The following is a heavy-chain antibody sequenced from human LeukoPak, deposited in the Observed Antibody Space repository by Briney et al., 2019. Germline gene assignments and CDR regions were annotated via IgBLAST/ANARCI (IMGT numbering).Heavy chain of an antibody. Sequence: PSETLSLTCAVYGGSFSGYYWSWIRQPPGKGLEWIGEINHSGSTNYNPSLKSRVTISVDTSKNQFSLKLSSVTAADTAVYYCASSRTWDAFDIWGQGTMVTVSS. V-gene: IGHV4-34*01. CDR1: GGSFSGYY. CDR2: INHSGST. CDR3: ASSRTWDAFDI. J-gene: IGHJ3*02.